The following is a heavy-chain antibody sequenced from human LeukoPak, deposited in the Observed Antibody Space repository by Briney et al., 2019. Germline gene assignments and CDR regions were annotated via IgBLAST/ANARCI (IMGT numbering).Heavy chain of an antibody. Sequence: GGSLRLSCAASGFTFSSYSMNWVRQAPGKGLEWVSYISSSSSTIYYADSVKGRFTISRDNAKNSLYLQMNSLRAEDTAVYYCARPRYNWNYYFDYWGQGTLVTVSS. CDR1: GFTFSSYS. D-gene: IGHD1-7*01. CDR3: ARPRYNWNYYFDY. CDR2: ISSSSSTI. V-gene: IGHV3-48*01. J-gene: IGHJ4*02.